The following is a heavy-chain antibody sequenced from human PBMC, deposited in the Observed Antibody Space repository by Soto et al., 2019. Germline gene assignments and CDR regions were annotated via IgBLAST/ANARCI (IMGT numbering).Heavy chain of an antibody. J-gene: IGHJ6*02. CDR1: GFTFSSYA. V-gene: IGHV3-30-3*01. D-gene: IGHD3-10*01. CDR2: ISYDGSNK. Sequence: GGSLRLSCAASGFTFSSYAMHWVRQAPGKGLEWVAVISYDGSNKYYADSVKGRFTISRDNSKNTLYLQMNSLRAEDTAVYYCARDSPWERVRGLHHGMDVWGQGTTVTVSS. CDR3: ARDSPWERVRGLHHGMDV.